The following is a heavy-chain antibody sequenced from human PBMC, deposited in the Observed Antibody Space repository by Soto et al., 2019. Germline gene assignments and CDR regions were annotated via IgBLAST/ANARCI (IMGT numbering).Heavy chain of an antibody. J-gene: IGHJ4*02. V-gene: IGHV3-21*06. CDR3: ARGSEDLTSNFDY. CDR1: GFTFTRYS. Sequence: GSLRLSCAASGFTFTRYSMNWVRRAPGKGLEWVSSISSTTNYIYYGDSMKGRFTISRDNAKNSLYLEMNSLRAEDTAVYYCARGSEDLTSNFDYWGQGTLVTVSS. CDR2: ISSTTNYI.